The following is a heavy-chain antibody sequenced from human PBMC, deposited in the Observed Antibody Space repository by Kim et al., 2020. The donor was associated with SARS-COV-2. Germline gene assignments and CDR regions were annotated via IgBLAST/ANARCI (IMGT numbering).Heavy chain of an antibody. V-gene: IGHV3-23*01. J-gene: IGHJ6*02. D-gene: IGHD3-22*01. CDR1: GFTFSSYA. CDR3: AKDGLSGTMIVVVMLFGMDV. CDR2: ISGSGGST. Sequence: GGSLRLSCAASGFTFSSYAMSWVRQAPGKGLEWVSAISGSGGSTYYADSVKGRFTISRDNSKNTLYLQMNSLRAEDTAVYFCAKDGLSGTMIVVVMLFGMDVWGQGTTVTVSS.